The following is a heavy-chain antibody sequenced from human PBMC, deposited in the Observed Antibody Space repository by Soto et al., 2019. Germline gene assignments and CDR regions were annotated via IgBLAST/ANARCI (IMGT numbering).Heavy chain of an antibody. CDR3: ATDRGGSLAF. Sequence: EVQLVESGGGLVQPGGSLRLSCGASGFSVSSNSMNWVRQAPGKGLEWVALIYNGGRTYYADSVKGRFTISKDSSKNTLYLQLNGLRAEDMAVYYCATDRGGSLAFWGQGTLVSVSS. D-gene: IGHD3-16*01. V-gene: IGHV3-66*01. J-gene: IGHJ4*02. CDR1: GFSVSSNS. CDR2: IYNGGRT.